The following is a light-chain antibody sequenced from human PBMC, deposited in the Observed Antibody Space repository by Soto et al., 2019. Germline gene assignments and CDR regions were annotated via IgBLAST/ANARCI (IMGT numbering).Light chain of an antibody. CDR3: LTWDDSLRGGV. CDR1: NSNIGNRP. CDR2: KDL. V-gene: IGLV1-47*01. J-gene: IGLJ3*02. Sequence: QSVLTQPPSASGTPGQRVTISCSGGNSNIGNRPVHWFQQLPGTAPKLLIYKDLQRPSGVPDRFSGSKSGTSASLAISGLRSDDEADYYCLTWDDSLRGGVFGGGTQLTVL.